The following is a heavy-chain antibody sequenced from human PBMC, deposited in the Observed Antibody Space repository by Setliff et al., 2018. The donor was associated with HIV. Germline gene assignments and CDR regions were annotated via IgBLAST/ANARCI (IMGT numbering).Heavy chain of an antibody. D-gene: IGHD3-10*01. CDR2: VNHRGDT. Sequence: PSETLSLTCSVSGFSISSGHYWGWIRQSPGKGLEWIGSVNHRGDTYYIASLKRRVTMSVDTSKNQFFLNLASVTASDTAIYYCARQPPLSVLQVWFGDYWGQGILVTVS. CDR3: ARQPPLSVLQVWFGDY. CDR1: GFSISSGHY. V-gene: IGHV4-38-2*02. J-gene: IGHJ4*02.